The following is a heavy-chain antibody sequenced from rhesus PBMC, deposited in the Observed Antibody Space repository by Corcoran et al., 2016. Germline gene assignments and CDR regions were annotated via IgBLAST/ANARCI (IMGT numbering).Heavy chain of an antibody. V-gene: IGHV4-57*01. CDR2: ISGRCGST. J-gene: IGHJ4*01. CDR1: GGSISSSNW. CDR3: ARQSYTVAATDY. Sequence: QLQLQESGPGLVKPSETLSLTCAVSGGSISSSNWWSWIRQPPGKGLEWIGRISGRCGSTSYNPSLKSRVTISTDTSKNQFSLKLSSVTAADTAVYYCARQSYTVAATDYWGQGVLVTVSS. D-gene: IGHD4-29*01.